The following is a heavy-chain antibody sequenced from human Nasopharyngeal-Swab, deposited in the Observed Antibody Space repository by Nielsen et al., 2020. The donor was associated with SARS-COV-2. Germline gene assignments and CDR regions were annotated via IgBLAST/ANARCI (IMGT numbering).Heavy chain of an antibody. CDR3: AISIAVAADY. V-gene: IGHV3-48*03. CDR2: ISSSGSTI. D-gene: IGHD6-19*01. J-gene: IGHJ4*02. Sequence: GGPLRLSCAASGFTFSSYEMNWVRQAPGKGLEWVSYISSSGSTIYYADSVKGRFTISRYNAKNSLYLQMNSLRAEDTAVYYCAISIAVAADYWGQGTLVTVSS. CDR1: GFTFSSYE.